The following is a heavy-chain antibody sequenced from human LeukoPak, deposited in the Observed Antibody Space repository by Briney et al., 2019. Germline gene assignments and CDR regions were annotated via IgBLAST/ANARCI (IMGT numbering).Heavy chain of an antibody. CDR2: ISSSSSYI. V-gene: IGHV3-21*01. J-gene: IGHJ4*02. D-gene: IGHD3-22*01. CDR3: ARYRVYYYDSSGYPDY. CDR1: GFTFSSYS. Sequence: GGSLRLSCAASGFTFSSYSMNWVRQAPGKGLEWVSSISSSSSYIYYADSVKGRFTISRDNAKNSLYLQMNSLRAEDTAVYYCARYRVYYYDSSGYPDYWGQGTLVTVSS.